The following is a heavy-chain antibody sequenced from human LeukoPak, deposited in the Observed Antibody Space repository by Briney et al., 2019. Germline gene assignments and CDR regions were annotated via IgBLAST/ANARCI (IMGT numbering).Heavy chain of an antibody. CDR1: GFTLSLYW. V-gene: IGHV3-7*03. J-gene: IGHJ4*02. D-gene: IGHD3-9*01. CDR3: AGGTGFIIKD. CDR2: IKQDGSEK. Sequence: GGSLRLSCAASGFTLSLYWMNWVRRAPGKGLEWVANIKQDGSEKNYVDSVKGRFTISRDNAKNSLYLQMNNLRVEDTAMYYCAGGTGFIIKDWGQGTLVTVSS.